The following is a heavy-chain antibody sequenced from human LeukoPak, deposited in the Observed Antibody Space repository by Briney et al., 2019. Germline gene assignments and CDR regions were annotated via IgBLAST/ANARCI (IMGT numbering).Heavy chain of an antibody. CDR3: ARDLDFGGYSSFEY. CDR2: ISYDGTIK. J-gene: IGHJ4*02. D-gene: IGHD4-23*01. V-gene: IGHV3-30*03. CDR1: GFTFRTHG. Sequence: PGRSLRLSCAASGFTFRTHGIHWLRQISGGGLEWLAVISYDGTIKYYADSVKGRFTIARDNSKKTLSLQMNSLRPEDTAVYYCARDLDFGGYSSFEYWGQGTLVTVSS.